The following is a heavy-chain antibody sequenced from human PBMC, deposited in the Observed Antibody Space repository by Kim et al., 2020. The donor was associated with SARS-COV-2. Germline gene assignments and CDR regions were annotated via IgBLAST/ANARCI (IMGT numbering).Heavy chain of an antibody. D-gene: IGHD3-22*01. J-gene: IGHJ4*01. V-gene: IGHV1-18*04. CDR2: ISAYNGNT. CDR1: GYTFTSYG. CDR3: ARTDASYDSSVYYYFDY. Sequence: ASVKVSCKASGYTFTSYGISWVRQAPGQGLEWMGWISAYNGNTNYAQKLQGRVTMTTDTSTSTAYMELRSLRSDDTAVYYCARTDASYDSSVYYYFDYWGHGTLVTVSS.